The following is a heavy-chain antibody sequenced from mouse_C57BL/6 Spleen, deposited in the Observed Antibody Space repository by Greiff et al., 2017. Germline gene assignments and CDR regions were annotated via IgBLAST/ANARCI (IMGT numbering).Heavy chain of an antibody. J-gene: IGHJ1*03. Sequence: QVQLQQPGAELVKPGASVKLSCKASGYTFTSYWMHWVKQRPGQGLEWIGMIHPNSGSTNYNEKFKSKATLTVDKSSSTAYMQLSSLTSEDSAVYYCARRGDYGSSYGYFDVGGTGTTVTVSS. CDR2: IHPNSGST. CDR1: GYTFTSYW. D-gene: IGHD1-1*01. V-gene: IGHV1-64*01. CDR3: ARRGDYGSSYGYFDV.